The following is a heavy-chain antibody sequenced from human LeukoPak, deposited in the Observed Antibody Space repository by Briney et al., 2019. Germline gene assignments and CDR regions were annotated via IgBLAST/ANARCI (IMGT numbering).Heavy chain of an antibody. CDR2: ISYSGST. Sequence: SETLSLTCTVSGGSISSSSSDYYWGWVRQPPGKGLEWIGSISYSGSTYYNPSLKSRVTISADTSNNQFSLKLTSVTAADTAVYYCARDLPTGYYISSGYYEYFLDYWGQGTLVTVSS. D-gene: IGHD3-22*01. V-gene: IGHV4-39*01. J-gene: IGHJ4*02. CDR3: ARDLPTGYYISSGYYEYFLDY. CDR1: GGSISSSSSDYY.